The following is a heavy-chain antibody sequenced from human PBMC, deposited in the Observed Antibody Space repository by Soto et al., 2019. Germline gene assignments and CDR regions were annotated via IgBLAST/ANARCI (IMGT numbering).Heavy chain of an antibody. V-gene: IGHV4-39*01. CDR2: IYYSGST. Sequence: SETLSLTCTVSGGSISSSSYYWGWIRQPPGKGLEWIGSIYYSGSTYYNPSLKSRVTISVDTSKNQFSLKLSSVTAADTAVYYCARTFTDYDILTGYYKAPAFDYWGQGTLVTVSS. CDR1: GGSISSSSYY. J-gene: IGHJ4*02. CDR3: ARTFTDYDILTGYYKAPAFDY. D-gene: IGHD3-9*01.